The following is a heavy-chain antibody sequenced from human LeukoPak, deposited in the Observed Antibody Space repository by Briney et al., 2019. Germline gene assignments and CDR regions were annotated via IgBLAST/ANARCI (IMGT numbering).Heavy chain of an antibody. CDR1: GGSISSGSYY. V-gene: IGHV4-61*02. CDR3: VRLGLALTDAFDI. CDR2: IYTSGST. Sequence: SQTLSLTCTVSGGSISSGSYYWSWIRQPAGKGLEWIGRIYTSGSTNYNPSLKSRVTISVDTSKNQFSLKLSSVTAADTAVYYCVRLGLALTDAFDIWGQGTMVTVSS. J-gene: IGHJ3*02.